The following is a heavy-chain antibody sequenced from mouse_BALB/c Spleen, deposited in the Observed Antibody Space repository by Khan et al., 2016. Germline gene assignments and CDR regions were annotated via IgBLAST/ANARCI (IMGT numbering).Heavy chain of an antibody. CDR2: MWGDGST. Sequence: QVQLKESGPGLVAPSQSLSITCTVSGFSLTGYGVNWVRQPPGKGLEWLGMMWGDGSTDYNSAIKSRLSISKDNSKSQVFSKMNSLQTDDTARYYCARVWGDYWGQGTSVTVSS. V-gene: IGHV2-6-7*01. CDR3: ARVWGDY. D-gene: IGHD1-1*02. J-gene: IGHJ4*01. CDR1: GFSLTGYG.